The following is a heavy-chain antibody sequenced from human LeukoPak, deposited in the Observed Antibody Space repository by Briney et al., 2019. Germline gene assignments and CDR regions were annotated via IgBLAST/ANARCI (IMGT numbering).Heavy chain of an antibody. J-gene: IGHJ4*02. V-gene: IGHV1-69*13. Sequence: SVKVSCKASGGTFRSAAMSWVRQAPGQGLEWVGHIILMFGTTTYAQKFQGRVTLTAEESTRTVHMELNSLTSDDTAIYYCTRDEHKGSATFNYWGQGTLVIVSS. CDR3: TRDEHKGSATFNY. CDR1: GGTFRSAA. CDR2: IILMFGTT. D-gene: IGHD3-10*01.